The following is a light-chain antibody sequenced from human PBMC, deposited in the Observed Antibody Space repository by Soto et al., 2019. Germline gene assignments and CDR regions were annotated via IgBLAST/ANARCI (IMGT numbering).Light chain of an antibody. V-gene: IGKV3-20*01. Sequence: IVLTQSPATLSLSPGDGAALSCRASQSVSRSYLGWYQQKPGQAPRLLMYGASIRAAGVPDRFSGSGSGTEFTLTISRLEPEDFTVYYCHHYETFGQGTRWIS. J-gene: IGKJ1*01. CDR1: QSVSRSY. CDR3: HHYET. CDR2: GAS.